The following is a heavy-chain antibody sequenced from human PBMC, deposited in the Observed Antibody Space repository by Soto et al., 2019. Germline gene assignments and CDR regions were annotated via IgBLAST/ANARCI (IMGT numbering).Heavy chain of an antibody. Sequence: QVQLVESGGGVVQPGMSLRLSCAASGFTFSSYAMHWVRQAPGKGLEWVAVISYDGSNKYYADSVKGRFTISRDNSKNTLYLQMNSLRAEDTAVYYCARDTYYYDSSGYYFDDAFYIWGQGTMVTVSS. CDR3: ARDTYYYDSSGYYFDDAFYI. CDR2: ISYDGSNK. J-gene: IGHJ3*02. D-gene: IGHD3-22*01. V-gene: IGHV3-30-3*01. CDR1: GFTFSSYA.